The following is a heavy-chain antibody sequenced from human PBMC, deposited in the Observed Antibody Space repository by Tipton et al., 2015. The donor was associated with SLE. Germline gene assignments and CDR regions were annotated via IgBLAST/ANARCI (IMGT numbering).Heavy chain of an antibody. CDR2: IYYSGST. J-gene: IGHJ6*02. V-gene: IGHV4-59*12. D-gene: IGHD6-19*01. Sequence: TLSLTCTVSGGSISSYYWSWIRQPPGKGLEWIGYIYYSGSTNYNPSLKSRVTISVDTSKNQFSLKLSSVTAADTAVYYCAAEAGVAVAGDYYYYGLGFWGQGTTVTVSS. CDR3: AAEAGVAVAGDYYYYGLGF. CDR1: GGSISSYY.